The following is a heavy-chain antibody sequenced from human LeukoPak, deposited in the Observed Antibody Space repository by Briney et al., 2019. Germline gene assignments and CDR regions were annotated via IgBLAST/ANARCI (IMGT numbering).Heavy chain of an antibody. Sequence: GGSLRLSCAASGFTFSSYWMHWVRQAPGKGLEWVSSISSSSSYIYYADSVKGRFTISRDNAKNSLYLQMNSLRAEDTAVYYCARVVSAAGHFDYWGQGTLVTVSS. CDR1: GFTFSSYW. J-gene: IGHJ4*02. CDR2: ISSSSSYI. V-gene: IGHV3-21*01. CDR3: ARVVSAAGHFDY. D-gene: IGHD6-13*01.